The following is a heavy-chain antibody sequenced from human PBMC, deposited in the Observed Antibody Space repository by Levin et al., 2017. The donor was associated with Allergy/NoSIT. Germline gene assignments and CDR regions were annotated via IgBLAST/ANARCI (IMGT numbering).Heavy chain of an antibody. Sequence: PSETLSLTCTVSGGSINSDDYYWSWLRQAPGKGLEWVGYISYRGATYYNPSLKSRVSISIDTSKNQFSLELTSRTPADTAMYFCSRGRSAAGTWFAPWGQGTLVTVSS. V-gene: IGHV4-30-4*01. CDR2: ISYRGAT. CDR3: SRGRSAAGTWFAP. CDR1: GGSINSDDYY. J-gene: IGHJ5*02. D-gene: IGHD6-13*01.